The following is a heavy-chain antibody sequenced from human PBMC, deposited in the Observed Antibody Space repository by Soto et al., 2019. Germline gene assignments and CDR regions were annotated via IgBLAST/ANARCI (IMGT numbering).Heavy chain of an antibody. D-gene: IGHD6-6*01. V-gene: IGHV4-59*01. Sequence: ETLSLTCTVSGGSIRSYYWSWIRQPPGKGLEWIGYIYSSGSTNYNPSLKSRVTISVDTSKNQFSLKLSSVTAADTAVYYCARGLAGRPLWTWGQGTLVTVSS. J-gene: IGHJ5*02. CDR1: GGSIRSYY. CDR2: IYSSGST. CDR3: ARGLAGRPLWT.